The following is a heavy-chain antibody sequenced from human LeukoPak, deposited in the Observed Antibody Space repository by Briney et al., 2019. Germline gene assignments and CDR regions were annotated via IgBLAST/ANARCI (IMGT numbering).Heavy chain of an antibody. CDR1: GGSISSYY. CDR3: ARDFPESKGWGLDP. V-gene: IGHV4-59*01. J-gene: IGHJ5*02. Sequence: SETLSLTCTVSGGSISSYYWSWIRQTPGMGLEWIGYIYHSGSTKYNPSLKSRVTISVDTSKNQFSLKLSSVTAADTAVYYCARDFPESKGWGLDPWGQGTLVTVSS. D-gene: IGHD1-14*01. CDR2: IYHSGST.